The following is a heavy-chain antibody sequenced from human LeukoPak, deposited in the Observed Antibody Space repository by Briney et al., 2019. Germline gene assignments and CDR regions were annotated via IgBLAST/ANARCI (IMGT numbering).Heavy chain of an antibody. CDR2: INSDGSST. CDR1: GFTFSSYW. J-gene: IGHJ4*02. CDR3: ASIEDQSIVATIVRDY. Sequence: GGSLRLSCAASGFTFSSYWMSWVRQAPGKGLVWVSRINSDGSSTSYADSVKGRFTISRDNAKNTLYLQMNSLRAEDTAVYYCASIEDQSIVATIVRDYWGQGTLVTVSS. V-gene: IGHV3-74*01. D-gene: IGHD5-12*01.